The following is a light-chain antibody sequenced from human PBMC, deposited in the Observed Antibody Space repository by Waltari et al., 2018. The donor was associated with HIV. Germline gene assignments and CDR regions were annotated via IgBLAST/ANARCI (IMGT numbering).Light chain of an antibody. CDR3: ATWDDSLNGWV. Sequence: QSVLTQPPSASGTPGQRVTISCSGSSSNIATNTVNWYQQLPGTAPKLLIYTNNQRPSGVPARCSGSKSGTSASLSISGRQSDDDADYYCATWDDSLNGWVFGGGTRLTVL. CDR1: SSNIATNT. V-gene: IGLV1-44*01. CDR2: TNN. J-gene: IGLJ3*02.